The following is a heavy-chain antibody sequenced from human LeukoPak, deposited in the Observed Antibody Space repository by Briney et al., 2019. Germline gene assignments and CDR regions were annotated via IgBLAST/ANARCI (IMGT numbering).Heavy chain of an antibody. J-gene: IGHJ5*02. CDR1: GYTFTSYG. D-gene: IGHD3-22*01. Sequence: ASVKVSCKASGYTFTSYGISWVRQAPGQGLEWMGWISAYNGNTNYAQKLQGRVTMTTDTSASTAYMELSSLRSEDTAVYYCARMSYYDSSGDNWFDPWGQGTLVTVSS. CDR3: ARMSYYDSSGDNWFDP. V-gene: IGHV1-18*01. CDR2: ISAYNGNT.